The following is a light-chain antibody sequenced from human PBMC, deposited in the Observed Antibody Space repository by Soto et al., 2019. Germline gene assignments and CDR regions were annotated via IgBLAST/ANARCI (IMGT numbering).Light chain of an antibody. CDR3: QQRYRWPET. CDR1: QSVTNF. V-gene: IGKV3-11*01. CDR2: NAS. J-gene: IGKJ1*01. Sequence: EIVLTQSPGTLSLSPGERATLSCRASQSVTNFLAWYQQKPGQSPSLLIYNASHRATGIPARFSGIGSGTDFTLTISSLEPEDFAVYYCQQRYRWPETCGQGTKVEIK.